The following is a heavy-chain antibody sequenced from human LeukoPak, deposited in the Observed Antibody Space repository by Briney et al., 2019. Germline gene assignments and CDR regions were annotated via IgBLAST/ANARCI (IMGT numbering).Heavy chain of an antibody. CDR2: ISSSSSYI. D-gene: IGHD1-26*01. CDR1: GFTFSSYS. J-gene: IGHJ4*02. CDR3: AKTTQWDLLGYFDY. Sequence: GGSLRLSCAASGFTFSSYSMNWVRQAPGKGLEWVSSISSSSSYIYYADSVKGRFTISRDNAKNSLYLQVNSLRAEDTAVYYCAKTTQWDLLGYFDYWGQGTLVTVSS. V-gene: IGHV3-21*01.